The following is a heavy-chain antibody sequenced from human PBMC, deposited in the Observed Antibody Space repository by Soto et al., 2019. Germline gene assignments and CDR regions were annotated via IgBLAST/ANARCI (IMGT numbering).Heavy chain of an antibody. V-gene: IGHV4-30-4*01. CDR2: IYYSGST. J-gene: IGHJ6*02. D-gene: IGHD3-3*01. Sequence: KASETLSLTCTVSGASITRGDYFWNWVRRPPGKALEWIGYIYYSGSTYYNPSLKSRLVMSEDTSKNQFSLKLSSVTAADTAVYYCARAVAEYYDFWSGYQYYGMDVWGQGTTVTVSS. CDR3: ARAVAEYYDFWSGYQYYGMDV. CDR1: GASITRGDYF.